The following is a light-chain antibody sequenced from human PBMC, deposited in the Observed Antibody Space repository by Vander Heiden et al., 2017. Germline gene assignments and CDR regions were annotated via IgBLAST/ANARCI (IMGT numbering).Light chain of an antibody. V-gene: IGKV1-5*01. CDR1: QSIHYY. Sequence: DIQMTQSTSTLSASVGDRVTGTCRASQSIHYYLAWFQQKPGKAPNLLISNASNLESGVPSRFSGSGSGTEFTLTITRLQPDDFATYFCQQYHSPWTFGQGAKLE. J-gene: IGKJ1*01. CDR2: NAS. CDR3: QQYHSPWT.